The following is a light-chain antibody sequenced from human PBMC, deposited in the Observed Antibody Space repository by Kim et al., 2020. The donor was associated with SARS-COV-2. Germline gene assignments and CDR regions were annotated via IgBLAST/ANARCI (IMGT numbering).Light chain of an antibody. CDR1: DDIGNY. J-gene: IGKJ4*01. CDR3: QHYSTLLSVT. Sequence: SVGDRITITCQASDDIGNYLNWYQQRLGKAPKLLVYDASNLEAGVPSRFSGSGSGTDLSLTISGLQPEDFATYYCQHYSTLLSVTFGGGTKVDIK. CDR2: DAS. V-gene: IGKV1-33*01.